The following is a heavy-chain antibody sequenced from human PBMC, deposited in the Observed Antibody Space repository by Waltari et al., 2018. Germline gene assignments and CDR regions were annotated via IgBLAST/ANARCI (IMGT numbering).Heavy chain of an antibody. CDR1: GGPISSYY. Sequence: QVQLQESGPGLVKPSETLSLTCTVSGGPISSYYWSWIRPPPGKGLEWIGYIYYSGSTNYNPSLKSRVTISVDTSKNQFSLKLSSVTAADTAVYYCARHPRSGSYPQYFQHWGQGTLVTVSS. CDR3: ARHPRSGSYPQYFQH. D-gene: IGHD1-26*01. CDR2: IYYSGST. V-gene: IGHV4-59*01. J-gene: IGHJ1*01.